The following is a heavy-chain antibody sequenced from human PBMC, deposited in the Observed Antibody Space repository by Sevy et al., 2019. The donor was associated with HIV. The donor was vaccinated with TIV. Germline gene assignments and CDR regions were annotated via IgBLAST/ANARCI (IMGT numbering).Heavy chain of an antibody. CDR2: IPNDGSDK. Sequence: GSLRLSCVSAGFSFSRHGMHWARQAPGKGLERVAVIPNDGSDKEDAESGQGRFNVSRDNSKDMVYLESNSLSLDDTDVYYCANSRGRYEGSSLLYYYYIMDVWGQWTTVTVSS. CDR3: ANSRGRYEGSSLLYYYYIMDV. V-gene: IGHV3-30*18. J-gene: IGHJ6*02. CDR1: GFSFSRHG. D-gene: IGHD2-2*02.